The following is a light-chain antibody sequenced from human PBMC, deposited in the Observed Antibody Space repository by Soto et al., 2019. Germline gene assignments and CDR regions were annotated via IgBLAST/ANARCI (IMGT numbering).Light chain of an antibody. J-gene: IGKJ2*02. CDR2: GAS. CDR1: QRVSSN. Sequence: EIVMTQSPATLSVSPGERATLSCRASQRVSSNLAWYQQKPGQAPRLLIYGASTRATGIPARFSGSRSGTEVTLTISSLQSEDFAVYYWHQYNNWPPWTFGQGTKLEIK. V-gene: IGKV3-15*01. CDR3: HQYNNWPPWT.